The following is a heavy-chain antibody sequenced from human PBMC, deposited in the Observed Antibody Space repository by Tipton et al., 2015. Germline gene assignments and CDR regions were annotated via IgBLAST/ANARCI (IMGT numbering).Heavy chain of an antibody. D-gene: IGHD5-18*01. V-gene: IGHV4-31*03. CDR1: GGSISSGDYY. Sequence: TLSLTCTVSGGSISSGDYYWSWIRQHPGKGLEWIGFIYYSGSTTYNPSLKSRVNISQDTSENQFSLNLKSVTAADTAVYYCARAFGYRYTPRLDFDTWGQGTLVTVSS. J-gene: IGHJ4*02. CDR2: IYYSGST. CDR3: ARAFGYRYTPRLDFDT.